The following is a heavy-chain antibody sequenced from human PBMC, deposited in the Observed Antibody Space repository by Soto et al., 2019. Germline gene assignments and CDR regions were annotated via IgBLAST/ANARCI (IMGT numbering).Heavy chain of an antibody. D-gene: IGHD2-15*01. J-gene: IGHJ4*02. CDR2: ISGSGDST. CDR3: ELSKYVPPKNV. Sequence: GSLRLSCAASGFTFSICSMSCFLRAPGKGLEWVSAISGSGDSTYYADSVKGRYNFSRDNSKNTLFLQMNSLRAEDTAVYYCELSKYVPPKNVWGQRHMVRVSS. CDR1: GFTFSICS. V-gene: IGHV3-23*01.